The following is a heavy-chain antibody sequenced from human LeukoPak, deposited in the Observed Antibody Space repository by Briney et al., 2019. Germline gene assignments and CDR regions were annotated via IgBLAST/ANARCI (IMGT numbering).Heavy chain of an antibody. CDR2: IYYSGST. J-gene: IGHJ4*02. CDR1: GGSITSSSYY. CDR3: ARSHHSSGWWGGFDY. V-gene: IGHV4-39*01. Sequence: SETLSLTCTVSGGSITSSSYYWGWIRQPPGKGLESIGSIYYSGSTYYNPSLKSRVTIFVDTSKNQFYLKLSSVTAADTAVYYCARSHHSSGWWGGFDYWGQGTLVTVSS. D-gene: IGHD6-13*01.